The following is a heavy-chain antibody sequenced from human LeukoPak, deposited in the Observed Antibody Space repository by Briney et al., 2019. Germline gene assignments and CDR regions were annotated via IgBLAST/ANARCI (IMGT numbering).Heavy chain of an antibody. V-gene: IGHV3-7*01. CDR1: GFTFSSYW. D-gene: IGHD4-17*01. CDR3: ARVSPNTATTLQYFDY. J-gene: IGHJ4*02. Sequence: GGSLRLSCAASGFTFSSYWMSWVRQAPGKGLEWVANIKQDGSEKYYVDSVKGRFTISRDNAKNSLYLQMNSPRAEDTAVYYCARVSPNTATTLQYFDYWGQGTLVTVSS. CDR2: IKQDGSEK.